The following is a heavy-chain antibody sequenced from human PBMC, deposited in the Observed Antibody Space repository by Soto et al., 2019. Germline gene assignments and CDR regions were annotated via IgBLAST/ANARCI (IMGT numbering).Heavy chain of an antibody. CDR1: GFTFNIYS. CDR3: ARSVEGHFDY. J-gene: IGHJ4*02. Sequence: EVQLVESGGDLVQRGGSLRLSCAASGFTFNIYSMNWVRQAPGKGLELFSYITSDTKTIKYADSVKGRFTISRDNAKNSVYPQTNSLRDEDTAVYYCARSVEGHFDYWGQGTGVTVSS. CDR2: ITSDTKTI. D-gene: IGHD6-19*01. V-gene: IGHV3-48*02.